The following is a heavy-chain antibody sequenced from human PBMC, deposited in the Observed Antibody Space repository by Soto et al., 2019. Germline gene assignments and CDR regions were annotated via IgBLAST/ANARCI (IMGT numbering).Heavy chain of an antibody. CDR3: ARFSLRGHLLGHFAY. J-gene: IGHJ4*02. CDR2: IIPIFGTT. V-gene: IGHV1-69*13. CDR1: GGTFSSYA. D-gene: IGHD1-26*01. Sequence: ASVKVACKAAGGTFSSYAISWVRQAPGQGLEWMGGIIPIFGTTNYAQNFQGRVTITADESTSTAYMELSSLISEDTAVYYCARFSLRGHLLGHFAYCGQRSLVIVSS.